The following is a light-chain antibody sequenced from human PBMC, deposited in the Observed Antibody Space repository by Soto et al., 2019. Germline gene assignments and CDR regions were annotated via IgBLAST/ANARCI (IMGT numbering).Light chain of an antibody. Sequence: EIVMTQSPATLSMSPGERATLSCRASQSVSSNLAWYQQKPGQAPRLLIYGASTRATGIPARFSGSGSGTEFTLTISSLQSEDFAVHNCQQYNNWPPLTFGGGTKVEIK. CDR3: QQYNNWPPLT. J-gene: IGKJ4*01. V-gene: IGKV3-15*01. CDR2: GAS. CDR1: QSVSSN.